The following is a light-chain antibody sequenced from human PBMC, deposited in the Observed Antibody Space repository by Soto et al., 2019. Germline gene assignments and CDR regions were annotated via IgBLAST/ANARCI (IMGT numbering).Light chain of an antibody. Sequence: EIVLTQSPATLSLSPGERATLSCRVSQSVSSYLAWYQQKPGQAPRLLIYDASNRATGIPARFSGSGSGTDFTLTISGLQSEDFAVYYCQQYNNWPQTFGQGTKVDIK. CDR1: QSVSSY. CDR3: QQYNNWPQT. CDR2: DAS. J-gene: IGKJ1*01. V-gene: IGKV3-11*01.